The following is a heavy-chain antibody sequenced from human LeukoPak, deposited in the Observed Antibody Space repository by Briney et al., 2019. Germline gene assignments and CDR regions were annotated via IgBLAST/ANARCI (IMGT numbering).Heavy chain of an antibody. CDR2: ISYDGSNK. CDR1: GFTFSSYA. V-gene: IGHV3-30*04. Sequence: PGGSLRLSCAASGFTFSSYAMHWVRQAPGKGLEWVAVISYDGSNKYYADSVKGRFTISRDNSKNTLYLQMNSLRAEDTAVYYCARGGDGYISPPPQFDYWGQGTLVTVSS. D-gene: IGHD5-24*01. J-gene: IGHJ4*02. CDR3: ARGGDGYISPPPQFDY.